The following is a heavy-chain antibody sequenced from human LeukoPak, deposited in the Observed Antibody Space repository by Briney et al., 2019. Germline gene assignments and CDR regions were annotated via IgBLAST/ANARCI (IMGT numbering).Heavy chain of an antibody. CDR2: ISGSGGST. J-gene: IGHJ4*02. CDR3: AKYYYDSSGYYWFDY. Sequence: PGGSLRLSCAASGFTFSSYAMSWVRQAPGKGLEWVSAISGSGGSTYYADSVKGRFTISRDNSKNTLYLQMNSLRAEDTAVYYCAKYYYDSSGYYWFDYWGQGTLVTVSS. V-gene: IGHV3-23*01. D-gene: IGHD3-22*01. CDR1: GFTFSSYA.